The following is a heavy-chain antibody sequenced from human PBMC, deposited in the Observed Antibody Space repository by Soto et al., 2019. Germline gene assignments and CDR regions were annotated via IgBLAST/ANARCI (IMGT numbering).Heavy chain of an antibody. CDR1: DGSLSDYF. CDR3: ARVGPNSGYSLDY. V-gene: IGHV4-34*01. CDR2: INHLGSI. J-gene: IGHJ4*02. D-gene: IGHD5-18*01. Sequence: SETLSLTCVVSDGSLSDYFWSWIRQPPGMALEWIGEINHLGSINYNPSLKSRVTMSVDTSKNQFSLKLSSVTAADTAVYYCARVGPNSGYSLDYWGQRTLVTVSS.